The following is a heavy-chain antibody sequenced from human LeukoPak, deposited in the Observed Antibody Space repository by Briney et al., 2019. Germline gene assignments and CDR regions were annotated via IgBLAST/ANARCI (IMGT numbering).Heavy chain of an antibody. D-gene: IGHD4-17*01. Sequence: SETLSLTCTVSGGSISRTNWWSWVRQPPGKGLEWIGEIYHSGSTNYNPSLKSRVTISVDKSKNQFSLKLSSVTAADTAVYYCARDSDYGAVRVFQHWGQGTLVTVSS. CDR2: IYHSGST. CDR3: ARDSDYGAVRVFQH. V-gene: IGHV4-4*02. CDR1: GGSISRTNW. J-gene: IGHJ1*01.